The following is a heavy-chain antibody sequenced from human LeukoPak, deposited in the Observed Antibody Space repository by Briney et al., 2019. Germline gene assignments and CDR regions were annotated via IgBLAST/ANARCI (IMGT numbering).Heavy chain of an antibody. V-gene: IGHV1-2*07. Sequence: ASVKVSCRTSGYTFAGYYVHWVRQAPGQGLEWLGWVNPNSGVTSYAHRFQGRVTTTRDTSISTVYMELSTLRSDDTAVYYCARVTRYYYESGSYSDFDYWGQGTLVTVSS. CDR1: GYTFAGYY. CDR2: VNPNSGVT. J-gene: IGHJ4*02. D-gene: IGHD3-10*01. CDR3: ARVTRYYYESGSYSDFDY.